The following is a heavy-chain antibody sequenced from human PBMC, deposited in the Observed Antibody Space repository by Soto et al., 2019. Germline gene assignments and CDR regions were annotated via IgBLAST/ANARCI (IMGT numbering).Heavy chain of an antibody. D-gene: IGHD6-19*01. CDR3: ARESVAGPSWYYGMDV. CDR2: IYSGGST. CDR1: GFTVSSNY. J-gene: IGHJ6*02. Sequence: ESGGGLIQPGGSLRLSCAASGFTVSSNYMSWVRQAPGKGLEWVSVIYSGGSTYYADSVKGRFTISRDNSKNTLYLQMNSLRAEDTAVYYCARESVAGPSWYYGMDVWGQGTTVTVSS. V-gene: IGHV3-53*01.